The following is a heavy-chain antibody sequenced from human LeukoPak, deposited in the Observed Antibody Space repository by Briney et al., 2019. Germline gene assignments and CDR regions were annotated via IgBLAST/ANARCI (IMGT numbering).Heavy chain of an antibody. Sequence: ASVKVSCKVSGYTLTELSMHWVRQAPGKGLEWMGGFDPEDGETIYAQKFQGRVTMSEDTSTDTAYMELSSLRSEDTAVYYCRPYHYDSSGYLDYWGQGTLVTVSS. J-gene: IGHJ4*02. CDR1: GYTLTELS. V-gene: IGHV1-24*01. CDR2: FDPEDGET. D-gene: IGHD3-22*01. CDR3: RPYHYDSSGYLDY.